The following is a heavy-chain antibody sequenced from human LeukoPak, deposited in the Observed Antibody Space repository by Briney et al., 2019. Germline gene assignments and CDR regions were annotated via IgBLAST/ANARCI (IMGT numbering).Heavy chain of an antibody. D-gene: IGHD3-16*01. J-gene: IGHJ6*03. CDR3: ARRSEFGVLYYMDI. CDR2: ISGSSGTI. CDR1: GFTFTTYW. Sequence: PGGSLRLSCVVSGFTFTTYWMHWVRQAPGKGLEWVSYISGSSGTIYYADSMKGRFTISRDNAKNSLYLQINSLRAEDTAVYYCARRSEFGVLYYMDIWGKGTTVTVSS. V-gene: IGHV3-48*01.